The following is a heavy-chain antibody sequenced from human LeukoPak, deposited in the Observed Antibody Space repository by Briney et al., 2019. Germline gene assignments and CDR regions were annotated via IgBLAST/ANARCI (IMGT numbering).Heavy chain of an antibody. J-gene: IGHJ4*02. CDR2: ISAYNGNT. CDR1: GYTFTSYG. Sequence: ASVKVSCKASGYTFTSYGISWVRQAPGQGPEWMGWISAYNGNTNYAQKLQGRVTMTTDTSTSTAYMELRSLRSDDTAVYYCYCSSTICYSVLWGQGTLVTVSS. CDR3: YCSSTICYSVL. V-gene: IGHV1-18*01. D-gene: IGHD2-2*02.